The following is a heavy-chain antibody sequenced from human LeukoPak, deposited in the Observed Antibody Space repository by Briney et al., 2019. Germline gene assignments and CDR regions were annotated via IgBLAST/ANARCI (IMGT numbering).Heavy chain of an antibody. V-gene: IGHV4-4*07. Sequence: SETLSLTCTVSGVSVTSYYWSWLRQPAGKGLEWIGRIYTSGSTSYKPSLRSRLTMSVDTSKNQFSLNLSSVTAADTAVYYCARFTKDSSSSSGYYFDYWGQGTLVTVSS. D-gene: IGHD6-13*01. J-gene: IGHJ4*02. CDR3: ARFTKDSSSSSGYYFDY. CDR1: GVSVTSYY. CDR2: IYTSGST.